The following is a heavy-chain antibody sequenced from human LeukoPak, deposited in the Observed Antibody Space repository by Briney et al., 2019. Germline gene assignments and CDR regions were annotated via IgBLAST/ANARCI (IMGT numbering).Heavy chain of an antibody. Sequence: ASVKVSCKASGYTFTSYYMHWMRQAPGQGLEWMGIINPSGGSTSYAQKFQGRVTMTRDTSTSTVYMELSSLRSEDTAVYYCARVLSSGYYDSSGYLSDWGQGTLVTVSS. CDR3: ARVLSSGYYDSSGYLSD. CDR1: GYTFTSYY. J-gene: IGHJ4*02. D-gene: IGHD3-22*01. CDR2: INPSGGST. V-gene: IGHV1-46*01.